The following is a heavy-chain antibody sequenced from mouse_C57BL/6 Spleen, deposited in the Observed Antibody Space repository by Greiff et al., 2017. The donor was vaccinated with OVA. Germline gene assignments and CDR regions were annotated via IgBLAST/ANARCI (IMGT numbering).Heavy chain of an antibody. D-gene: IGHD2-4*01. CDR1: GFNIKDDY. J-gene: IGHJ3*01. V-gene: IGHV14-4*01. Sequence: EVQLQQSGAELVRPGASVTLSCSASGFNIKDDYLHWVMQRPEQGLQWIGWIDPENGDTEYASTFQGKATITADTSSNTPYLQLSSLTSEDTAVYYCTTRVYYDYDVGFAYWGQGTLVTVSA. CDR3: TTRVYYDYDVGFAY. CDR2: IDPENGDT.